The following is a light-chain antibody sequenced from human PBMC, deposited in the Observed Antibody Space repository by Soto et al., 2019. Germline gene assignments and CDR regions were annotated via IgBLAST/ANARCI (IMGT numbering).Light chain of an antibody. CDR2: GNS. CDR3: QSYDSSLSGWKV. Sequence: QSVLTQPPSVSGAPGKRVTISCTGSSSNIGAGYDVHWYQQLPGTAPKLLIYGNSNRPSGVPDRFSGSKSGTSASLAITGLQAEDEADYYCQSYDSSLSGWKVFGGGTKVTVL. J-gene: IGLJ2*01. CDR1: SSNIGAGYD. V-gene: IGLV1-40*01.